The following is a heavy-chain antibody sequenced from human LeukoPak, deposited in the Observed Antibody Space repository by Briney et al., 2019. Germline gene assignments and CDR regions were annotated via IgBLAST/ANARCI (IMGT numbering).Heavy chain of an antibody. Sequence: PGGSLRLSCAASGFTFSTCWMHWVRQAPGKGLVWVARISSDGRTTSYADSVKGRFTISRDNSKNTIYLQMDSLRAGDTAIYYCARDYWWNYDYWGQGTLVTVSS. CDR2: ISSDGRTT. CDR3: ARDYWWNYDY. CDR1: GFTFSTCW. D-gene: IGHD1-7*01. J-gene: IGHJ4*02. V-gene: IGHV3-74*01.